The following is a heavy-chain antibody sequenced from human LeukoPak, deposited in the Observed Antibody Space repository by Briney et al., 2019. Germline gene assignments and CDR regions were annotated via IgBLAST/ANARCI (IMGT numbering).Heavy chain of an antibody. CDR1: GYTFTGYY. J-gene: IGHJ4*02. D-gene: IGHD6-19*01. CDR2: INPNSGGT. V-gene: IGHV1-2*02. CDR3: ARKVVAVARYFFDY. Sequence: ASVKVSCKASGYTFTGYYMHWVRQAPGQGLEWMGWINPNSGGTNYAQKFQGRVTMTRDTSISTAYMELSRLRSDDTAVYYCARKVVAVARYFFDYWGQGTLVTVSS.